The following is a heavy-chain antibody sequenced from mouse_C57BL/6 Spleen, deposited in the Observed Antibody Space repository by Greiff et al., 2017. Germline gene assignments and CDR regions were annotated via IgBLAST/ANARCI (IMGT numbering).Heavy chain of an antibody. V-gene: IGHV1-59*01. J-gene: IGHJ4*01. CDR3: ASGVYYSKGDYAMDY. Sequence: QVQLQQSGAELVRPGTSVKLSCKASGYTFTSYWMHWVKQRPGQGLEWIGVIDPSDSYTNYNQKFKGKATLTVDTSSSTAYMQLSSLTSEDSAVYYCASGVYYSKGDYAMDYWGQGTSVTVSS. CDR2: IDPSDSYT. CDR1: GYTFTSYW. D-gene: IGHD2-5*01.